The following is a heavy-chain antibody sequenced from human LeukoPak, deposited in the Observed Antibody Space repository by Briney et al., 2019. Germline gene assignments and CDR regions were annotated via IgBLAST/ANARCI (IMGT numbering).Heavy chain of an antibody. V-gene: IGHV4-30-4*08. Sequence: LRLSCAASGFTFSSYSMNWIRQPPGKGLEWIGYIYYSGSTYYNPSLKSRVTISVDTSKNQFSLKLSSVTAADTAVYYCARAGLDYGLDYWGQGTLVTVSS. CDR1: GFTFSSYS. J-gene: IGHJ4*02. D-gene: IGHD4-17*01. CDR2: IYYSGST. CDR3: ARAGLDYGLDY.